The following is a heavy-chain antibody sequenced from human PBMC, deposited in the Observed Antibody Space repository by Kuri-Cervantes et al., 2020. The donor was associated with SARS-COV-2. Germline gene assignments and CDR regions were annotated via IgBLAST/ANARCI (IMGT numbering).Heavy chain of an antibody. D-gene: IGHD2-2*01. J-gene: IGHJ3*02. Sequence: SETLSLTCTVSGGSISSYYWSWIRQPPGKGLEWIGYIYYSGSTNYNPSLKSRVTISVDTSKNQFSLKLSSVTAADTAVYYCARTHYATLLDIWGQGTMVT. CDR1: GGSISSYY. CDR2: IYYSGST. CDR3: ARTHYATLLDI. V-gene: IGHV4-59*01.